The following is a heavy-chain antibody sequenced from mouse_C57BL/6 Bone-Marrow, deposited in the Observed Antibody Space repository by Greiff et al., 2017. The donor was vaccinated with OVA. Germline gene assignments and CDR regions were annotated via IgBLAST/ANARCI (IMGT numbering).Heavy chain of an antibody. CDR2: ISGGGGNT. V-gene: IGHV5-9*01. J-gene: IGHJ4*01. CDR1: GFTFSSYT. D-gene: IGHD2-2*01. CDR3: ARRLVPYAMDY. Sequence: EVKVVESGGGLVKPGGSLKLSCAASGFTFSSYTMSWVRQTPEKRLEWVATISGGGGNTYYPDSVKGRFTISRDNAKNTLYLQMSSLRSEDTALYYCARRLVPYAMDYWGQGTSVTVSS.